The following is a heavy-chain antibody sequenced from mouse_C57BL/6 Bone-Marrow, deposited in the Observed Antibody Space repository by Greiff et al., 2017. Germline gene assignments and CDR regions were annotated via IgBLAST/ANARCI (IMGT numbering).Heavy chain of an antibody. V-gene: IGHV1-19*01. CDR1: GYTFTDYY. CDR2: INPYNGGT. D-gene: IGHD4-1*01. CDR3: ATPTGKEYYIDY. J-gene: IGHJ2*01. Sequence: EVQLQQSGPVLVKPGASVKMSCKASGYTFTDYYMNWVKQSHGKSLEWIGVINPYNGGTSYNQQFKGKATLTVDKSSRTAYMELNSLTSEDSAVYYCATPTGKEYYIDYWGQGTTLTVSS.